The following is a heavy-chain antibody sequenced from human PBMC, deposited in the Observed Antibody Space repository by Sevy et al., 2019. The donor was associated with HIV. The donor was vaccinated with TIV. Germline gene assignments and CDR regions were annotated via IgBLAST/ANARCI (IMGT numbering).Heavy chain of an antibody. CDR2: LSFGCGKI. CDR1: GFAFYDHS. J-gene: IGHJ4*02. D-gene: IGHD2-8*01. CDR3: AREGCTRPHDY. V-gene: IGHV3-23*01. Sequence: GGSLRLSCAASGFAFYDHSMSWIRQAPGKGLEWVATLSFGCGKINYADSVKGRFTISRDNSKNSFYLQMDNLRVEDTALYYCAREGCTRPHDYWGQGTRFTVSS.